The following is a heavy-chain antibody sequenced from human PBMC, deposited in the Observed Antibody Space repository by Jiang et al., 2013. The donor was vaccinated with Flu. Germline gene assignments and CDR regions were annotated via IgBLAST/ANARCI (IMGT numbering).Heavy chain of an antibody. V-gene: IGHV5-51*03. J-gene: IGHJ4*02. CDR3: ARTYYDFWSGYRSPGDY. Sequence: GAEVKKPGESLKISCKGSGYSFTSYWIGWVRQMPGKGLEWMGIIYPGDSDTRYSPSFQGQVTISADKSISTAYLQWSSLKASDTAMYYCARTYYDFWSGYRSPGDYWGQGTLVTVSS. CDR2: IYPGDSDT. CDR1: GYSFTSYW. D-gene: IGHD3-3*01.